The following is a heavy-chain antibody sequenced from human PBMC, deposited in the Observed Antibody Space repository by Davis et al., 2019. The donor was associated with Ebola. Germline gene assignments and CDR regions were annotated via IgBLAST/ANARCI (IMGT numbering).Heavy chain of an antibody. D-gene: IGHD4-23*01. V-gene: IGHV3-23*01. CDR3: AKTVLTTVVTPGFDY. J-gene: IGHJ4*02. CDR2: ISGSGGST. CDR1: GFTFSSYA. Sequence: GESLKISCAASGFTFSSYAMSWVRQAPGKGLEWVSAISGSGGSTYYADSVKGRFTISRDNSKNTLYLQMNSLRAEDTAVYYCAKTVLTTVVTPGFDYWGQGTLVTVSS.